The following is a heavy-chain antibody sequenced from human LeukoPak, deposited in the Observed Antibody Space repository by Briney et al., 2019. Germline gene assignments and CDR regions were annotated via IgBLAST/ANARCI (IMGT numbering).Heavy chain of an antibody. V-gene: IGHV3-30-3*01. CDR1: GFTFSNYA. Sequence: GRSLRLSCAASGFTFSNYAMHWVRQAPGKGLEWVAVIIYDGSDKNYADSVKGRFTISRDNSKNTLYVQMNSLRAEDTAVYYCARDVSGYYSFDYRGQGTLVTVSS. CDR2: IIYDGSDK. J-gene: IGHJ4*02. CDR3: ARDVSGYYSFDY. D-gene: IGHD3-22*01.